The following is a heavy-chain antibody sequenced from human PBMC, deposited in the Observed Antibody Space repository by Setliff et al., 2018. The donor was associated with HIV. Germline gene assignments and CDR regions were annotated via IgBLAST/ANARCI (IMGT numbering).Heavy chain of an antibody. CDR2: INYSSGDT. J-gene: IGHJ1*01. CDR3: ALANIVSTARWNH. CDR1: GYTFTGYY. Sequence: ASVKVSCKASGYTFTGYYMHWARQAPGQGLEWMGWINYSSGDTKSPEKFQGRVTMTRDSSISTVYMDLKRLTSDDTAVYYCALANIVSTARWNHWGRGTLVTVSS. D-gene: IGHD1-1*01. V-gene: IGHV1-2*02.